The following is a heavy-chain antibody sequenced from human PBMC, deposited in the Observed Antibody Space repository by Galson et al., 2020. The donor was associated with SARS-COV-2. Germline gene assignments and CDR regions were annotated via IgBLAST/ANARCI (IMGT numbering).Heavy chain of an antibody. J-gene: IGHJ4*02. V-gene: IGHV1-24*01. D-gene: IGHD6-19*01. Sequence: ASVKVSGKVSGYSLSELSMHWVRLSRGKGFEWMGGFDPEDGEPVFAQTFQGRLTLTGDTSRDTAYMQLSNLRSEDTAVYYCATLGPTVADYFFDYWGQGTLLTVSS. CDR1: GYSLSELS. CDR3: ATLGPTVADYFFDY. CDR2: FDPEDGEP.